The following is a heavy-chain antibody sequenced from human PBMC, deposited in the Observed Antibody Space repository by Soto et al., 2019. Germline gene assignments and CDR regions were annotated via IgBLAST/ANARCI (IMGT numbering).Heavy chain of an antibody. J-gene: IGHJ4*02. CDR3: ARDSSGYSFFDY. Sequence: QVQLQESGPGLVKPSGTLSLTCAVSSGSISSNNWWSWVRQPPGKGLEWIGEIYHSGSINYNPSLRGRVTISVDKSKNQFSLKLSSVTAADTAVYYCARDSSGYSFFDYWGQGTLVTVSS. CDR1: SGSISSNNW. CDR2: IYHSGSI. V-gene: IGHV4-4*02. D-gene: IGHD5-12*01.